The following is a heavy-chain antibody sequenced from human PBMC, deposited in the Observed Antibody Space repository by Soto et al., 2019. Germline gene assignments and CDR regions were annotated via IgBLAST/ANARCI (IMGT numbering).Heavy chain of an antibody. CDR1: GGSVNSYY. V-gene: IGHV4-59*08. CDR3: ARQSEYYYASGRAAPLYGMDV. D-gene: IGHD3-10*01. J-gene: IGHJ6*02. Sequence: SETLSLTCTVSGGSVNSYYWSWIRQPPGKGLEWIGYISYSGTTHYNPSLKSRVTMSVDTSKNQFSLKLSSVTAADTAVYFCARQSEYYYASGRAAPLYGMDVWGQGTTVTVSS. CDR2: ISYSGTT.